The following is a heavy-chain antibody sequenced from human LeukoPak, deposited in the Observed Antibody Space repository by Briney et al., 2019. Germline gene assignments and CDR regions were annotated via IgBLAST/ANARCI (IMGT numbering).Heavy chain of an antibody. CDR3: ARDLGYGGDY. CDR2: ISGSGSYT. CDR1: GLTFSSYA. J-gene: IGHJ4*02. D-gene: IGHD5-12*01. Sequence: GGSLRLSCVASGLTFSSYAMTWVRQAPGKGLEWVSAISGSGSYTYYADSVKGRFTISRDNAKNTLYLQMNSLRAEDTAVYYCARDLGYGGDYWGQGTLVTVSS. V-gene: IGHV3-23*01.